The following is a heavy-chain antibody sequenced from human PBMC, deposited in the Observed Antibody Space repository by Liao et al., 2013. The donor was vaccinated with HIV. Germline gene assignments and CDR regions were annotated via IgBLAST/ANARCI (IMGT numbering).Heavy chain of an antibody. CDR1: GGSISSGSYY. CDR2: IIHSGTT. V-gene: IGHV4-61*02. D-gene: IGHD3-10*01. Sequence: QVQLQESGPGLVKPSQTLSLTCTVSGGSISSGSYYWSWIRQPAGKGLEWIGDIIHSGTTNYNPSLKSRVTISVDTSKKQFSLRLNSVTAADTAVYYCARGPITMAPWNAEYFQLWGQGTLVTVSS. CDR3: ARGPITMAPWNAEYFQL. J-gene: IGHJ1*01.